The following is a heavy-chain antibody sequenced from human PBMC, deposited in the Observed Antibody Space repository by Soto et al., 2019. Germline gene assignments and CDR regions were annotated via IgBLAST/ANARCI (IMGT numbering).Heavy chain of an antibody. CDR3: ARYDSSGYYWPYYYYGMDV. Sequence: PGGSLRLSCAASGFTFSSYGMHWVRQAPGKGLVWVSSISSSSSYIYYTDSVKGRFTISRDNAKNSLYLQMNSLRAEDTAVYYCARYDSSGYYWPYYYYGMDVWGQGTTVTVSS. D-gene: IGHD3-22*01. CDR2: ISSSSSYI. V-gene: IGHV3-21*01. J-gene: IGHJ6*02. CDR1: GFTFSSYG.